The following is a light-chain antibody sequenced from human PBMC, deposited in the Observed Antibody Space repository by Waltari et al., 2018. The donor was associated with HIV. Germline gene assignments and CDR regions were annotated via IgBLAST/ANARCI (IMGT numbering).Light chain of an antibody. CDR1: SNDIFNYNY. V-gene: IGLV2-14*03. Sequence: QSALTQPASVSGSPGQSLTISCTRASNDIFNYNYVPWYQQHPAKAPKLIIYDVPSRPSGVSNRFSASKSGNTASLTISGLQADDEADYYCSSYTNNNTLIFGGGTKLTVL. CDR3: SSYTNNNTLI. J-gene: IGLJ2*01. CDR2: DVP.